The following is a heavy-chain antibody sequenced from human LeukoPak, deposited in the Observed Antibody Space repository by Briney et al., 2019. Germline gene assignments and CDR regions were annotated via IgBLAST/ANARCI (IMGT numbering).Heavy chain of an antibody. J-gene: IGHJ4*02. CDR1: GFTFSSYW. V-gene: IGHV3-7*01. Sequence: PGGSLRLSCAASGFTFSSYWMSWVRQAPGKGLEWVANIKQDGSEKYVDSVRGRFTISRDNAKNSLYLQMNSLRAEDTAVYYCARVGDFCSSTSCYVNYFDYWGQGTLVTVSS. CDR3: ARVGDFCSSTSCYVNYFDY. CDR2: IKQDGSEK. D-gene: IGHD2-2*01.